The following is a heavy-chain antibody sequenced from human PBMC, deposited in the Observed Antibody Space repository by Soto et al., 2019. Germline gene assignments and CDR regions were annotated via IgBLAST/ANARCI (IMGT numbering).Heavy chain of an antibody. CDR3: ARANSGDYFADDY. CDR2: IYYSGST. Sequence: SETLSLTCTVSGGSISSYYWSWIRQPPGKGLEWIGYIYYSGSTNYNPSLKSRVTISVDTSKNQFSLKLSSVTAADTAVYYCARANSGDYFADDYWGQGTLVTVSS. CDR1: GGSISSYY. D-gene: IGHD4-17*01. V-gene: IGHV4-59*01. J-gene: IGHJ4*02.